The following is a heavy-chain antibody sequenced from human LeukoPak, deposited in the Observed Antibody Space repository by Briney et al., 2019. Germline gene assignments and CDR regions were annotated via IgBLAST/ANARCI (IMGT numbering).Heavy chain of an antibody. Sequence: GGSLRFSCTASGFSFSGRYMDWLREAPGKGLDWVGRSRDRANGYTPEYAASVRGRFTISRDDSETPMYLQMNSLKTEDSAVDYGTRRGTSTVAYYYHMDVWGQGTTVTVSS. CDR1: GFSFSGRY. D-gene: IGHD1-26*01. J-gene: IGHJ6*02. CDR2: SRDRANGYTP. V-gene: IGHV3-72*01. CDR3: TRRGTSTVAYYYHMDV.